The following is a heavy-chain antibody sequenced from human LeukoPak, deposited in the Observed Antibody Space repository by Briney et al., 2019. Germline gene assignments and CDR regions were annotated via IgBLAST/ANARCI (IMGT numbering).Heavy chain of an antibody. CDR1: GFIFNNYG. CDR2: ISNDGGGT. D-gene: IGHD3-22*01. Sequence: GGSLRLSCAASGFIFNNYGLVWVRQAPGKGLEWVSAISNDGGGTTYADFVKGRFSVSRDNSKNTLFLQMNSLRAEDTALYYCAKGSSGYFFDLWSQGTLVTVSS. J-gene: IGHJ4*02. CDR3: AKGSSGYFFDL. V-gene: IGHV3-23*01.